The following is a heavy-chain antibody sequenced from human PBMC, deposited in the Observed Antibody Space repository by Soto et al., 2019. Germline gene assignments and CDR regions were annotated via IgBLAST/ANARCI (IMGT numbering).Heavy chain of an antibody. J-gene: IGHJ4*02. CDR3: ARDPRVDWDCSGGSCYSFDY. Sequence: QVQLVQSGAEVKKPGASVKVSCKASGYTFTSYGISWVRQAPGQGLEWMGWISAYNGNTNYAQKLQGRVTMTTDTSTSTASKELRSLRSVDAAVYYCARDPRVDWDCSGGSCYSFDYWGQGTLVTASS. CDR1: GYTFTSYG. V-gene: IGHV1-18*01. D-gene: IGHD2-15*01. CDR2: ISAYNGNT.